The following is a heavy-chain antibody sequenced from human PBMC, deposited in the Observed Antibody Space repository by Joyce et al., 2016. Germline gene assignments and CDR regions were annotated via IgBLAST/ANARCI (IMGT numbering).Heavy chain of an antibody. V-gene: IGHV4-39*01. Sequence: QLELKESGPGLVKPSEALFLTCTVSGGSISSNNYFWGWIRQPPGKGLQWLARIDYSRSTYDNSSLKSRVTISIDTSKNQFFLKVRSVTAADTAVYYCARHRTMRVVIRRGTWFDPWGQGTLVTVSS. D-gene: IGHD3-22*01. CDR2: IDYSRST. CDR1: GGSISSNNYF. J-gene: IGHJ5*02. CDR3: ARHRTMRVVIRRGTWFDP.